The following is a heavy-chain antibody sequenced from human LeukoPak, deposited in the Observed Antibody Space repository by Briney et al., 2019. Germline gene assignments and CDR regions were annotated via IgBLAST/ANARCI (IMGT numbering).Heavy chain of an antibody. V-gene: IGHV4-61*02. CDR1: GGSISSGSYY. Sequence: SQTLSLTCTVSGGSISSGSYYWSWIRQPAGKGLEWIGRIYTSGSTHYNPSLKSRVTISVDTSKNQFSLKLSSVTAADTAVYYCARDGLNTTVRGKIHYNYMDVWGKGTTVSISS. CDR3: ARDGLNTTVRGKIHYNYMDV. J-gene: IGHJ6*03. D-gene: IGHD3-10*01. CDR2: IYTSGST.